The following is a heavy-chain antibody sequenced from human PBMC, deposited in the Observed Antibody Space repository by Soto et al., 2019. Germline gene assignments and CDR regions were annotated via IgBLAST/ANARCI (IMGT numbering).Heavy chain of an antibody. CDR3: AGITPCDY. CDR1: GFTFSSYG. Sequence: QVQLVESGGGVVQPGRSLRLSCAASGFTFSSYGMHWVRQAPGKGLEWVAVISYDGSNKYYADSVKGRFTISRDNSKNTLYLQMNSLRAEDTAVYYCAGITPCDYWGQGTLVTVSS. D-gene: IGHD2-15*01. V-gene: IGHV3-30*03. CDR2: ISYDGSNK. J-gene: IGHJ4*02.